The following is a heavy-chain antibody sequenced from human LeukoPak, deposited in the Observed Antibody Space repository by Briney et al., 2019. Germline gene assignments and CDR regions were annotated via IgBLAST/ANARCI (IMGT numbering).Heavy chain of an antibody. V-gene: IGHV4-61*02. Sequence: KSSETLFLTCSVSGGSISSGRYYWSWIRQPAGKGLEWIGRIYTNGSTNYNPSLNSRVTISVDTSKNQLCLKLSSVTAADTAVYYCARAGEYYDSRAKSLDYWGQGTLVTVSS. D-gene: IGHD3-22*01. CDR1: GGSISSGRYY. CDR2: IYTNGST. J-gene: IGHJ4*02. CDR3: ARAGEYYDSRAKSLDY.